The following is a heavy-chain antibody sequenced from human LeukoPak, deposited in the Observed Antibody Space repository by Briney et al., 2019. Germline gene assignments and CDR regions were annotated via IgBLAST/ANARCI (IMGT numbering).Heavy chain of an antibody. CDR3: ARGSRLGVVERDAFDI. V-gene: IGHV4-61*02. Sequence: SETLSLTCTVSGGSISSGSYYWSWIRQPAGKGLEWIRRIYTSGSTNYNPSLKSRVTISVDTSKNQFSLRLNSVTAADTAVYYCARGSRLGVVERDAFDIWGQGTMVTVSS. CDR1: GGSISSGSYY. J-gene: IGHJ3*02. D-gene: IGHD3-3*01. CDR2: IYTSGST.